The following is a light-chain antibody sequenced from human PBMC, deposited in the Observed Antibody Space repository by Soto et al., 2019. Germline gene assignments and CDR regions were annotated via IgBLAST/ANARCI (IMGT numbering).Light chain of an antibody. Sequence: QSALTQPASVSGSPGQSMPISCTGTSSDVGGYNYVSWYQQHPGKAPKLMIYEVSNRPSGVSNRFSGSKSGNTASLTISGLQVEDEADYYCSSYTTSSTLVFGTGTKVTVL. J-gene: IGLJ1*01. V-gene: IGLV2-14*01. CDR1: SSDVGGYNY. CDR3: SSYTTSSTLV. CDR2: EVS.